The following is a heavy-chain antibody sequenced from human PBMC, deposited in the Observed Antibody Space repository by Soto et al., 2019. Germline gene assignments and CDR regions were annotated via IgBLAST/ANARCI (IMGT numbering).Heavy chain of an antibody. CDR1: GVTFSSYG. CDR2: ISFDGSNK. V-gene: IGHV3-30*18. Sequence: PGGSLRLSCAASGVTFSSYGMHWVRQAPGQGLEGAAVISFDGSNKYYADSVKGRFTISRDSSKNTLYLQMTSLRAEDKDVYYCAKVSGELPGYADFDIWGQGTMVTVSS. D-gene: IGHD1-26*01. CDR3: AKVSGELPGYADFDI. J-gene: IGHJ3*02.